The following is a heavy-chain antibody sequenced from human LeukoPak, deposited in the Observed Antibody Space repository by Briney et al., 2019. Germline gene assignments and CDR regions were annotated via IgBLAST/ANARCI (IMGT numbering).Heavy chain of an antibody. CDR3: AKGIAAAAEKTY. Sequence: GGSLRLSCAASGFTFDDYAMHWVRQAPGKGLEWVSGISWNSGSIGYADSVKGRFTISRDNSKNTLYLQMNSLRAEDTAVYYRAKGIAAAAEKTYWGQGTLVTVSS. CDR2: ISWNSGSI. J-gene: IGHJ4*02. D-gene: IGHD6-13*01. CDR1: GFTFDDYA. V-gene: IGHV3-9*01.